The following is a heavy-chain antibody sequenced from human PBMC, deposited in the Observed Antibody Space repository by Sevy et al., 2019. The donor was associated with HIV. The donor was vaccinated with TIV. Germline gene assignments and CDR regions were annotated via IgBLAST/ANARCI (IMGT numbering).Heavy chain of an antibody. CDR2: IYYNGHI. Sequence: SETLSLTCTVSGGSVTSLYWNWIRQPPGKGLEWIANIYYNGHINYNPSLKSRVTLSLDTSKNQFSLRLSSVTAADTAMYYCAGENAWGRGYSWGQGTLVTVS. D-gene: IGHD1-26*01. J-gene: IGHJ4*02. V-gene: IGHV4-59*08. CDR1: GGSVTSLY. CDR3: AGENAWGRGYS.